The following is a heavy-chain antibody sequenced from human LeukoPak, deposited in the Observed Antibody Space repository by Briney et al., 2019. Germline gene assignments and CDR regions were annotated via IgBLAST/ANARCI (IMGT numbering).Heavy chain of an antibody. CDR1: GGSFSGYY. J-gene: IGHJ6*03. V-gene: IGHV4-34*01. CDR3: AKARDYVWGSYRLNYYYMDV. Sequence: TSETLSLTCAVYGGSFSGYYWSWIRQPPGKGLEWIGEINHSGSTNYNPSLKSRVTISVDTSKNQFSLKLSSVTAADTAVYYCAKARDYVWGSYRLNYYYMDVWGKGTTVTVSS. CDR2: INHSGST. D-gene: IGHD3-16*02.